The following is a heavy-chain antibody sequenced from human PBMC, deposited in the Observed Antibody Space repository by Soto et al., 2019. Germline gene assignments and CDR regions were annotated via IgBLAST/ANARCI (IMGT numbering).Heavy chain of an antibody. CDR1: GGTFSSYA. CDR2: IIPIFGTA. J-gene: IGHJ4*02. D-gene: IGHD6-19*01. V-gene: IGHV1-69*12. Sequence: QVQLVQSGAEVKKPGSSVKVSCKASGGTFSSYAISWVRQAPGQGLEWMGGIIPIFGTANYAQKFLGRVTITADESTSTAYMELSSLRSEDTAVYYCARGIGSGWYGASGYYFDYWGQGTLVTVSS. CDR3: ARGIGSGWYGASGYYFDY.